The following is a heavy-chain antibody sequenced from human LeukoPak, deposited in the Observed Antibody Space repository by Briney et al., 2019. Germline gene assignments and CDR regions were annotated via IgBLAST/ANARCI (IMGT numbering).Heavy chain of an antibody. D-gene: IGHD2-15*01. Sequence: ASVKVSRKASGYTFTSYDINWVRQATGQGLEWMGWMNPNSGNTGYAQKFQGRVTMTRNTSISTAYMELSSLRSEDTAVYYCARVRCSGGSCYFDYWGQGTLVTVSS. J-gene: IGHJ4*02. CDR1: GYTFTSYD. V-gene: IGHV1-8*01. CDR2: MNPNSGNT. CDR3: ARVRCSGGSCYFDY.